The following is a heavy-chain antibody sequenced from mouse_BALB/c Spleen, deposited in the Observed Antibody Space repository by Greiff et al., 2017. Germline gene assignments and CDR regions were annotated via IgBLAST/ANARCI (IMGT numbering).Heavy chain of an antibody. V-gene: IGHV5-17*02. Sequence: EVQLVESGGGLVQPGGSRKLSCAASGFTFSSFGMHWVRQAPEKGLEWVAYISSGSSTIYYADTVKGRFTISRDNPKNTLFLQMTSLRSEDTAMYYCARTGRLDFDYWGQGTTLTVSS. D-gene: IGHD1-2*01. J-gene: IGHJ2*01. CDR3: ARTGRLDFDY. CDR1: GFTFSSFG. CDR2: ISSGSSTI.